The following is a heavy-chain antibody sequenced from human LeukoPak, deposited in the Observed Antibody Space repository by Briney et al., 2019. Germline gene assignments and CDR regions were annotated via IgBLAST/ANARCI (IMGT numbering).Heavy chain of an antibody. CDR3: ASSGSPNVGGY. CDR1: GGTFSSYA. D-gene: IGHD1-26*01. CDR2: IIPIFGTA. Sequence: SVKVSCKASGGTFSSYAISWVRQAPGQGLEWMVGIIPIFGTANYAQKFQGRVTITADESTSTAYMELSSLRSEDTAVYYCASSGSPNVGGYWGQGTLVTVSS. V-gene: IGHV1-69*13. J-gene: IGHJ4*02.